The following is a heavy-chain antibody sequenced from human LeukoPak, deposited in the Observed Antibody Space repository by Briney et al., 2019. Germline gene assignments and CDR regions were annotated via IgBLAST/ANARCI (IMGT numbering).Heavy chain of an antibody. CDR3: ARDSAEWELRFGYFDY. J-gene: IGHJ4*02. Sequence: ASMKVSCKASGYTFTSYGISWVRQAPGQGLEWMGWISAYNGNTNYAQKLQGRVTMTTDTSTSTAYVELRSLRSDDTAVYYCARDSAEWELRFGYFDYWGQGTLVTVSS. V-gene: IGHV1-18*01. D-gene: IGHD1-26*01. CDR2: ISAYNGNT. CDR1: GYTFTSYG.